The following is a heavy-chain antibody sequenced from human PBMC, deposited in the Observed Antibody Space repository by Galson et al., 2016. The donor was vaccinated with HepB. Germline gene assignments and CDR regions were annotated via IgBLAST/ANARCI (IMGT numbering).Heavy chain of an antibody. J-gene: IGHJ4*02. CDR3: ARSLHGGGWNDPFDY. CDR1: GFTFSSYG. Sequence: SLRLSCAASGFTFSSYGMHWVRQAPGKGLEWVAMISYARSNKYKADSMKGRFSISRDNSKSTMFLQMNSLRVDDTAVYYCARSLHGGGWNDPFDYWGQGTLVTVSS. D-gene: IGHD1-1*01. CDR2: ISYARSNK. V-gene: IGHV3-30*03.